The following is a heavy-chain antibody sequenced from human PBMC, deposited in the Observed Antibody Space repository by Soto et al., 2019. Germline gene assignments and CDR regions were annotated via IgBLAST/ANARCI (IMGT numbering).Heavy chain of an antibody. D-gene: IGHD3-10*01. CDR2: IKSKTDGGTT. J-gene: IGHJ4*02. CDR1: GFTFSNAW. CDR3: TTSYYYGSGSPTDY. V-gene: IGHV3-15*07. Sequence: GGSLRLSCAASGFTFSNAWMNWVRQAPGKGLEWVGRIKSKTDGGTTDYAAPVKGRFTISRDDSKNTLYLQMNSLKAEDTAVYYCTTSYYYGSGSPTDYWGQGTLVTVSS.